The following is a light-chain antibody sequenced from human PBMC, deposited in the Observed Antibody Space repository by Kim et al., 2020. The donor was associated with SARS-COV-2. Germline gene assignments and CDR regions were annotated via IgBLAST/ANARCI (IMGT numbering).Light chain of an antibody. Sequence: GKRGSNSCNRISGSIVSDFVQWFQQRQGSSPTPVIYEDHKRPSGVPHRFSGSVDSSSNSRSLTSSGLRAEDEADYYFQSYDDNIWVFGGGTKLTVL. J-gene: IGLJ3*02. CDR3: QSYDDNIWV. CDR2: EDH. CDR1: SGSIVSDF. V-gene: IGLV6-57*01.